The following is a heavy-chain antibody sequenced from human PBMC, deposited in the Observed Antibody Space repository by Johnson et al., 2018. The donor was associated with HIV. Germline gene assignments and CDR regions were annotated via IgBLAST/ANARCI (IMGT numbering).Heavy chain of an antibody. Sequence: QVQLVESGGGVVQPGGSLRLSCAASGFTFSSYGMHWVRQAPGKGLEWLAFIRYDGSNTDYVDSVKGRFTSSRDNSKNTLYLQINSLRTEDTAVYYCATVGLGVGANPLWGQGTMVTVSS. D-gene: IGHD1-26*01. V-gene: IGHV3-30*02. CDR3: ATVGLGVGANPL. J-gene: IGHJ3*01. CDR1: GFTFSSYG. CDR2: IRYDGSNT.